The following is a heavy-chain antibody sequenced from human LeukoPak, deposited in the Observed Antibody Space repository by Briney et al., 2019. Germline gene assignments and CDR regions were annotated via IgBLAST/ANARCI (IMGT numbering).Heavy chain of an antibody. Sequence: GGSLRLSCAASGFTFSSYSMNWVRQAPGKGLEWVSSISSSSSYIYYADSVKGRFTISRDNAKNSLYLQMNSLRAEDTAVYYCASRSSSWYYFDYWGQGTLVTVSS. J-gene: IGHJ4*02. CDR2: ISSSSSYI. CDR1: GFTFSSYS. D-gene: IGHD6-13*01. V-gene: IGHV3-21*01. CDR3: ASRSSSWYYFDY.